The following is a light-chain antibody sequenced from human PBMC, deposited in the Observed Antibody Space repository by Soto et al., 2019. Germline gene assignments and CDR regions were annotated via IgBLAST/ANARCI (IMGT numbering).Light chain of an antibody. CDR3: CSYAGSGTWV. Sequence: QSVLTQPPSVSGAPGQRVTISCTGSSSSIGAGFDVHWFQHFPGTAPKLLIYGTTNRPSGVPDRFSGSKSGASASLTISGLQAEDEADFFCCSYAGSGTWVFGGGTKLTVL. J-gene: IGLJ3*02. CDR1: SSSIGAGFD. CDR2: GTT. V-gene: IGLV1-40*01.